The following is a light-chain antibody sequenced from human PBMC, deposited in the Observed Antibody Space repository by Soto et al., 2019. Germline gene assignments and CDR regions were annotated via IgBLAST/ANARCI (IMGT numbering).Light chain of an antibody. CDR2: AAS. J-gene: IGKJ4*01. CDR1: QSVSSSY. Sequence: EIVLTQSPGTLSLSPGERATLSCRASQSVSSSYLAWYQQKPGQAPRLLIYAASSRATGIPDRFSGSGSGTDFTLTISRLEPEDFAVYYCQQSGGSPLTFGGGTNVEIK. CDR3: QQSGGSPLT. V-gene: IGKV3-20*01.